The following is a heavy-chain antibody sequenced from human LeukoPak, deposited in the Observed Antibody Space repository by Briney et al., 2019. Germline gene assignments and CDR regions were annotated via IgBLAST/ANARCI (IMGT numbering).Heavy chain of an antibody. CDR1: GYTFTGYY. CDR3: ARENGDIVVVGFDI. CDR2: INPNSGGT. V-gene: IGHV1-2*02. J-gene: IGHJ3*02. D-gene: IGHD2-2*01. Sequence: GASVKVSCKASGYTFTGYYMHWVRQAPGQGLEWMGWINPNSGGTNYAQKFQGRVTMTRDTSISTAYMELSRLRSDDTAVYYCARENGDIVVVGFDIWGQGTMVTVSS.